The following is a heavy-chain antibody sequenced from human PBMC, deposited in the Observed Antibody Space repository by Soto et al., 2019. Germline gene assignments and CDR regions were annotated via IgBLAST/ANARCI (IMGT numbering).Heavy chain of an antibody. D-gene: IGHD5-12*01. Sequence: PGGSLRLSCAASGFTFSSYGMHWVRQAPGKGLEWVAVISYDGSNKYYADSVKGRFTISRDNSKNTLYLQMNSLRAEDTAVYYCAGDLGNHRGPQSYWGQGTLVTVSS. J-gene: IGHJ4*02. CDR2: ISYDGSNK. CDR1: GFTFSSYG. CDR3: AGDLGNHRGPQSY. V-gene: IGHV3-30*03.